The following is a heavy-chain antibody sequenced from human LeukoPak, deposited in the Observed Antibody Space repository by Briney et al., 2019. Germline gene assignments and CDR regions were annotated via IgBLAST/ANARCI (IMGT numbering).Heavy chain of an antibody. CDR1: GFTFSSYW. CDR3: ARAGMVRGVIAVYYFDY. Sequence: PGGSLRLSCAASGFTFSSYWMSWVRQAPGKGLEWVANIKQDGSEKYYVDSVKGRFTISRDNAKNSLYLQMNSLRAEDTAVYYCARAGMVRGVIAVYYFDYWGQGTLVTVSS. CDR2: IKQDGSEK. V-gene: IGHV3-7*01. J-gene: IGHJ4*02. D-gene: IGHD3-10*01.